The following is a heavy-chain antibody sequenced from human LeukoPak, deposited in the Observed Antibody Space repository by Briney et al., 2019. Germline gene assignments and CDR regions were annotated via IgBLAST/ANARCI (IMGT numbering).Heavy chain of an antibody. Sequence: GGSLRLSCLASGFVFSSYDMNWVRQAPGKGLEWVSSIGKSGSPVYFRDSVRGRFTISRDNAKKSLFLQMNSLRAEDTAVYYCAGDYYDSSGYPDYWGQGTLVTVSS. CDR1: GFVFSSYD. CDR3: AGDYYDSSGYPDY. CDR2: IGKSGSPV. V-gene: IGHV3-48*03. D-gene: IGHD3-22*01. J-gene: IGHJ4*02.